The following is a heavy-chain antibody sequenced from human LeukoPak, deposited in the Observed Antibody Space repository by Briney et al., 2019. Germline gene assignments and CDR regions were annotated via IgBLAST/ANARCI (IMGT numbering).Heavy chain of an antibody. V-gene: IGHV3-30*18. CDR1: GFVFSNYG. CDR3: SKDSSSGSSYYFHGMEV. Sequence: TGGSLRLSCAASGFVFSNYGMHWVRQAPGKGLEWVAVISFDGSNKYYADSVKGRFTISRDNSKNTLYLQMNSLTSEDTAVYYCSKDSSSGSSYYFHGMEVWGQGTTVTVSS. J-gene: IGHJ6*02. D-gene: IGHD3-10*01. CDR2: ISFDGSNK.